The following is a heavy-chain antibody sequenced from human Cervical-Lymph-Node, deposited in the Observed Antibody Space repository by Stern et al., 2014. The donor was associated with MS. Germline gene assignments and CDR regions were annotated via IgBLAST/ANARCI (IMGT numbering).Heavy chain of an antibody. D-gene: IGHD3-16*02. CDR2: IDPKSGGI. J-gene: IGHJ4*02. CDR1: GYTFTDYH. CDR3: ARDKSSYPDY. V-gene: IGHV1-2*02. Sequence: DQLVEPGAEVKKSGASVKVSCEASGYTFTDYHIHWARQAPGQGLEWMGWIDPKSGGITYAQTFQGRVTLTSDTSIGTAYMELSSLTSDDTAVYFCARDKSSYPDYWGQGTPVTISS.